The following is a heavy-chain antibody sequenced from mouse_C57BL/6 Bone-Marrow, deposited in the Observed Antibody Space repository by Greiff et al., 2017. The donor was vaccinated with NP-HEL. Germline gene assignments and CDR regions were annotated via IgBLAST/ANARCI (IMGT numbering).Heavy chain of an antibody. CDR1: GYTFTSYG. CDR2: IYPRSGNT. Sequence: VQLQQSGAELARPGASVKLYCKASGYTFTSYGISWVKQRTGQGLEWIGEIYPRSGNTYYNEKFKGKATLTADKSSSTAYMELRSLTSEDSAVYFCARVTTGGGFAYWGQGTLVTVSA. V-gene: IGHV1-81*01. J-gene: IGHJ3*01. CDR3: ARVTTGGGFAY. D-gene: IGHD1-1*01.